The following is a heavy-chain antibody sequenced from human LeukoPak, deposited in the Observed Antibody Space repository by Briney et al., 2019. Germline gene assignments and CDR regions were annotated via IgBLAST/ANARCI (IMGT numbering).Heavy chain of an antibody. J-gene: IGHJ4*02. CDR1: GGSISSGDYY. CDR3: ARDSDYSNSWYYFDY. Sequence: SQTLSLTCTVSGGSISSGDYYWSWIRQPPGKGLEWIGYTYYSGSTYYNPSLKSRVTISVDTSKNQFSLKLSSVTAADTAVYYCARDSDYSNSWYYFDYWGQGTLVTVSS. D-gene: IGHD4-11*01. V-gene: IGHV4-30-4*08. CDR2: TYYSGST.